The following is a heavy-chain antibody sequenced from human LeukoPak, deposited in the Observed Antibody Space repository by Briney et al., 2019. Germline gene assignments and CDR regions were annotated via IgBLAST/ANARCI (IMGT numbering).Heavy chain of an antibody. V-gene: IGHV3-30*18. Sequence: GGSLRLSCAASGFTFSNYGMHWVRQAPGKGLEWVVVISHDGSNNNYADSVKGRFIISRDNSKNTLYLQMNSLRPEDTAVYYCAKVGFWSGYSSGWYVDYWGQGTLVTVSS. D-gene: IGHD6-19*01. CDR2: ISHDGSNN. CDR1: GFTFSNYG. CDR3: AKVGFWSGYSSGWYVDY. J-gene: IGHJ4*02.